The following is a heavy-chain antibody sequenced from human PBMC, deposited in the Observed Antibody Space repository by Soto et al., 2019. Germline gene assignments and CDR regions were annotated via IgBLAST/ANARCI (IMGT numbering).Heavy chain of an antibody. CDR1: GFTFSSYA. Sequence: QVQLVESGGGVVQPGRSLRLSCAASGFTFSSYAMHWVRQAPGKGLEWVAVISYDGSNKYYADSVKGRFTISRDNSKNTLYLQMNSLRAEDTAVYYCARSVAGDFDYWGQGTLVTVSS. CDR2: ISYDGSNK. J-gene: IGHJ4*02. CDR3: ARSVAGDFDY. D-gene: IGHD6-19*01. V-gene: IGHV3-30-3*01.